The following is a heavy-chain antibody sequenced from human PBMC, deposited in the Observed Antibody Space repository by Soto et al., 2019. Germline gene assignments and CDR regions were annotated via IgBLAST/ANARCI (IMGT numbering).Heavy chain of an antibody. V-gene: IGHV3-30*18. CDR2: ISYDGSKK. J-gene: IGHJ4*02. CDR1: GFSFSNNG. CDR3: AKDRVESGLGEIDY. Sequence: PGGSLSLSCAASGFSFSNNGMHWVRQAPGKGLEWVAIISYDGSKKYYADSVKGRFTISRDNSKNTLYLQMNSLRVEDTAIYYCAKDRVESGLGEIDYWGQGTLVIVSS. D-gene: IGHD3-16*01.